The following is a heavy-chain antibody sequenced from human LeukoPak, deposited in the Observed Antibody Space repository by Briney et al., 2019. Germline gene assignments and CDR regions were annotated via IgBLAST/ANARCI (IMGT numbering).Heavy chain of an antibody. CDR3: ATKLRHGSWFDP. CDR1: GGTFNNYT. D-gene: IGHD1-26*01. Sequence: SVKVSCKASGGTFNNYTISWVRQAPGQGLEWMGGIIPIFGTANYAQKFQGRVTITADKSTSTVYMDLSSLRSEDTAVYYCATKLRHGSWFDPWGQGTLVTVSS. J-gene: IGHJ5*02. V-gene: IGHV1-69*06. CDR2: IIPIFGTA.